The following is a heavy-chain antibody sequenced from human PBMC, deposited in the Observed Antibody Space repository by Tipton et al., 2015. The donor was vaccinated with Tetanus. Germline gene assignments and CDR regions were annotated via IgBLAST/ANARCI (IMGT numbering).Heavy chain of an antibody. CDR3: AKVASGVVAAISYFDS. CDR1: GFTFSNYW. Sequence: SLRLSCAASGFTFSNYWMHWVRQAPGKGLEWVSSISGSGTSTYSADSVKGRFTISRDNSKNTLYLQMSSLRAEDTAVYYCAKVASGVVAAISYFDSWGQGTLVTVSS. V-gene: IGHV3-23*01. D-gene: IGHD2-15*01. J-gene: IGHJ4*02. CDR2: ISGSGTST.